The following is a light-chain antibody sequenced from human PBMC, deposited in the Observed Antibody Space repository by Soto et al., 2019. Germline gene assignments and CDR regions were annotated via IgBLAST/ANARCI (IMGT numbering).Light chain of an antibody. J-gene: IGLJ2*01. Sequence: QSVLTQPASVSGSPGQSITISCTGTSSDVGGYNYVSWYQQHPGKAPKLMIYEGSKRPSGVSNRFSGSKSGNTASLTISGLQAEDEADYYCCSYAGSSIYVVFGGGTQVPVL. CDR2: EGS. CDR1: SSDVGGYNY. V-gene: IGLV2-23*01. CDR3: CSYAGSSIYVV.